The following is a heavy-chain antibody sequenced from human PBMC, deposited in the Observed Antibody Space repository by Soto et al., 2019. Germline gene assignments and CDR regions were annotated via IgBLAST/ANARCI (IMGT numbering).Heavy chain of an antibody. J-gene: IGHJ6*02. CDR1: GGTFSSYA. V-gene: IGHV1-69*13. Sequence: SVKVSCKASGGTFSSYAISWVRQAPGQGLEWMGGIIPIFGTANYAQKFQGRVTITADESTSTAYMELSSLRSEDTAVYYCAQIVLGVNGMDVWGQGTTVTVSS. CDR2: IIPIFGTA. D-gene: IGHD3-22*01. CDR3: AQIVLGVNGMDV.